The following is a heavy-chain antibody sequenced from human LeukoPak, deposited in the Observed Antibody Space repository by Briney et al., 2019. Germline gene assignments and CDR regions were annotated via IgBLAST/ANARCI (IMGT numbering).Heavy chain of an antibody. CDR3: ATDSSGYYSQTTFDH. V-gene: IGHV1-8*03. CDR2: VNPNSGNT. D-gene: IGHD3-22*01. Sequence: ASVKVSCKASGYTFTNYDIYWVRQPTGQGLEWMGWVNPNSGNTGYAQKFQGRVTITRNTSISTAYMELSSLRSEDTAVYYCATDSSGYYSQTTFDHWGQGTLVTVSS. J-gene: IGHJ4*02. CDR1: GYTFTNYD.